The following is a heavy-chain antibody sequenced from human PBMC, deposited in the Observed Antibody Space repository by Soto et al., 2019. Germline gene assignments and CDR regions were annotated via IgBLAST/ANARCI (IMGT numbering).Heavy chain of an antibody. V-gene: IGHV3-33*01. CDR1: GFTFRNYG. J-gene: IGHJ2*01. Sequence: QVPLVESGGGVVQPGRSLRLSCAASGFTFRNYGMHWVRQAPGKGLEWVAVVWYDGTKEYYADSVKGRFTISRDNSQNTLYLQMNSLRAEDTAVYYCARDLHSRYFDLWGRGTLVTVSS. CDR3: ARDLHSRYFDL. CDR2: VWYDGTKE.